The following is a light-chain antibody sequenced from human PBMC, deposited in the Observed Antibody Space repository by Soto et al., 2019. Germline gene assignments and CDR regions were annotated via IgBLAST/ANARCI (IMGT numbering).Light chain of an antibody. CDR2: DAS. CDR1: QSISSW. V-gene: IGKV1-5*01. CDR3: QQYNSYSPWT. J-gene: IGKJ1*01. Sequence: DIQMTQSPSTLFASVGDRVTITCRASQSISSWLAWYQQKPGKAPKLLIYDASSLESGVPSRFSGSGSGTEFTLTISSLQPDDFATYYCQQYNSYSPWTFGQGTKV.